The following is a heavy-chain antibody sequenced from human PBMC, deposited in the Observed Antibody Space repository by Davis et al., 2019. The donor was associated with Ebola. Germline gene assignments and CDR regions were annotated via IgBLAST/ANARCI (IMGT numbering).Heavy chain of an antibody. Sequence: GSLRLSCAVYGGSFSGYYWSWNRQPPGKGLEWIGEINHSGSTNYNTSLKSRVTISVDTSKNQFSLKVSSVTAADTAVYYCARNRVVVGYYYYGMDVWGQGTTVTVSS. V-gene: IGHV4-34*01. CDR1: GGSFSGYY. CDR3: ARNRVVVGYYYYGMDV. J-gene: IGHJ6*02. D-gene: IGHD2-2*01. CDR2: INHSGST.